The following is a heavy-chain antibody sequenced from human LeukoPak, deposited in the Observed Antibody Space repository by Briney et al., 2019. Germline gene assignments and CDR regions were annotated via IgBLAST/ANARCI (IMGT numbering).Heavy chain of an antibody. Sequence: GGTLRLSCAASGFTFNGYGMSWVRQAPGKGLKWVSAISGSGGSTFYADSVKGRITISRDNSKNTLYLQMNSLRAEDTAVYYCAKGVGYCSGGSCQQFDYWGQGTLVTVSS. CDR1: GFTFNGYG. D-gene: IGHD2-15*01. CDR2: ISGSGGST. J-gene: IGHJ4*02. CDR3: AKGVGYCSGGSCQQFDY. V-gene: IGHV3-23*01.